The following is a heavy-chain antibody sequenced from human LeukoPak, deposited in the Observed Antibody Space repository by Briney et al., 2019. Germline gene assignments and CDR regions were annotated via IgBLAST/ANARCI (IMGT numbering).Heavy chain of an antibody. V-gene: IGHV1-69*04. Sequence: ASVKVSCKASGGTFNRYGITWVRQAPGQGLEWMGRIIPILNITNYAQKFQGRVTITADKSTSTAYTELSSPRSEDTAVYYCARDSSGSSPNFDYWGQGTLVTVSS. CDR2: IIPILNIT. CDR3: ARDSSGSSPNFDY. CDR1: GGTFNRYG. D-gene: IGHD1-26*01. J-gene: IGHJ4*02.